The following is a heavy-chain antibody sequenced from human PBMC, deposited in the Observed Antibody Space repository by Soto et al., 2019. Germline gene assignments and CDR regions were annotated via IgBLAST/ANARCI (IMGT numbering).Heavy chain of an antibody. Sequence: QITLNESGPTVVKPAETLTLTCTFSGFSLTTSGVGVGWIRQSPGKAPEWLALIYWDDDKRYSASLKSRLNITKDTSKNQVVLTMASVDPGDTATYYCAHRILRTVFGLVTTKAIYFAFLCQGTTVVVSS. J-gene: IGHJ4*02. D-gene: IGHD3-3*01. CDR2: IYWDDDK. CDR1: GFSLTTSGVG. V-gene: IGHV2-5*02. CDR3: AHRILRTVFGLVTTKAIYFAF.